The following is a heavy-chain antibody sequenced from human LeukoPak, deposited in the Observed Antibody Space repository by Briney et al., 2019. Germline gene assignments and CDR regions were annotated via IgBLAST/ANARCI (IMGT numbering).Heavy chain of an antibody. CDR1: RGSISSTYYY. V-gene: IGHV4-39*01. Sequence: SETLSLTCTVSRGSISSTYYYWGWIRQPPGTGLEWIGSIFHSGSTYYNPSLRSRVTISVDTSKNQFSLNLSSLTAADTAVYYCAVRIAVTGKYYFAYWGQGTLVTVSS. D-gene: IGHD6-19*01. CDR3: AVRIAVTGKYYFAY. J-gene: IGHJ4*02. CDR2: IFHSGST.